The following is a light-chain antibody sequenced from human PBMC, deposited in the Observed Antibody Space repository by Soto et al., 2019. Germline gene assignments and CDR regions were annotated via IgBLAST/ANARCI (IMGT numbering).Light chain of an antibody. CDR3: QQYGSSLVT. CDR2: AAS. Sequence: VLTQSPGTLSLSPGERATLSCRASQSVSSSYLAWYQQKPGQAPRLLIYAASNRATGIPDRFSGSGYGTDFTLTISRLEPEDFAVYYCQQYGSSLVTFGPGTKVDIK. CDR1: QSVSSSY. V-gene: IGKV3-20*01. J-gene: IGKJ3*01.